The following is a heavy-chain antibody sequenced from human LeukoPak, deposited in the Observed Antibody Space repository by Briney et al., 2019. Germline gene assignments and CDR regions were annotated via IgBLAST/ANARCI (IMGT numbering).Heavy chain of an antibody. Sequence: SETLSLTCTVSGGSISSYYWSWIRQPPGKGLEWIGYIYYSGSTNYNPSLKGRVTISVDTSKNQFSLKLSSVTAADTAVYYCARVGYGMDVWGQGTTVTVSS. V-gene: IGHV4-59*12. CDR1: GGSISSYY. CDR2: IYYSGST. CDR3: ARVGYGMDV. J-gene: IGHJ6*02.